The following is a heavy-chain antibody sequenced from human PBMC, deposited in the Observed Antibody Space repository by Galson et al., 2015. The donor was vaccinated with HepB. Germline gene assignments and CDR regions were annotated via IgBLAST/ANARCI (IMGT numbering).Heavy chain of an antibody. CDR2: IKSKTDGGTT. Sequence: SLRLSCAASGFTFSNAWMSWVRQAPGKGLEWVGRIKSKTDGGTTDYAAPVKGRFTISRDDSKNTLYLQMNSLKTEDTAVYYCTTELAYYGMDVWGQGTTVTVSS. J-gene: IGHJ6*02. D-gene: IGHD3-3*02. CDR3: TTELAYYGMDV. CDR1: GFTFSNAW. V-gene: IGHV3-15*01.